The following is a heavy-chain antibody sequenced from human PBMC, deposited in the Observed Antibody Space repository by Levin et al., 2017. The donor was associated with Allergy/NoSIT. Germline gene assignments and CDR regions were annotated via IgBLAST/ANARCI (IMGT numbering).Heavy chain of an antibody. CDR1: GLSLSTSGVG. V-gene: IGHV2-5*02. Sequence: SGPTLVKPTQTLTLTCTFSGLSLSTSGVGVGWIRQPPGKALEWLALIYWDDDKRYSPSLKSRLTITKDTSKNQVVLTMTNMDPVDTATYYCAQQGSYDSKFDYWGQGTLVTVSS. D-gene: IGHD1-26*01. J-gene: IGHJ4*02. CDR3: AQQGSYDSKFDY. CDR2: IYWDDDK.